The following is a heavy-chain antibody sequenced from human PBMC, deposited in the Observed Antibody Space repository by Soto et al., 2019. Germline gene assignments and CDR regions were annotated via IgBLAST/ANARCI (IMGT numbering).Heavy chain of an antibody. J-gene: IGHJ5*02. CDR2: INAGNGNT. Sequence: QVQLVQSGAEEKKPGASVKVSCKASGYTFTSYAMHWVRQAPGQRLEWMGWINAGNGNTKYSQKFQGRVTITRDTSASTAYMELSSLRSEDTAVYSCASMCSGGSCYGWFDPWGQGTLVTVSS. CDR3: ASMCSGGSCYGWFDP. V-gene: IGHV1-3*05. D-gene: IGHD2-15*01. CDR1: GYTFTSYA.